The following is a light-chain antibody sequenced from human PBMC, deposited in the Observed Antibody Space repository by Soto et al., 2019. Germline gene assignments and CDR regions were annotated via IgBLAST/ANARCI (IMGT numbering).Light chain of an antibody. Sequence: DIQMTQSPSTLSASVGDRVTITCRASQSVGDSLVWHQQKPGRAPKLLIYRASSLESGVPSTFSGSGSGTEFTLTISSPQPDDFATYYCQQYQTYPWTFGQGTKVE. CDR1: QSVGDS. CDR2: RAS. CDR3: QQYQTYPWT. V-gene: IGKV1-5*03. J-gene: IGKJ1*01.